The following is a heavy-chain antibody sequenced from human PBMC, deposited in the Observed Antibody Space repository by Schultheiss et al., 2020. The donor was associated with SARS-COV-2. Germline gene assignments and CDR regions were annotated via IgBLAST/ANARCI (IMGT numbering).Heavy chain of an antibody. Sequence: GSLKISCAASGFTFSSYAMSWVRQAPGKGLEWVSAISGSGGSTYYADSVKGRFTISRDNSKNTLYLQMNSLRAEDTAVYYCAKDVEWRGWAFDYWGQGTLVTVSS. CDR1: GFTFSSYA. V-gene: IGHV3-23*01. CDR3: AKDVEWRGWAFDY. D-gene: IGHD3-3*01. CDR2: ISGSGGST. J-gene: IGHJ4*02.